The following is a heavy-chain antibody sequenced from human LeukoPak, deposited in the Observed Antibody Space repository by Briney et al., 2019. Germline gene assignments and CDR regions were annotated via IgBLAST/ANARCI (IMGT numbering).Heavy chain of an antibody. Sequence: ASVKVSCKATGYTFTSYGLTWVRQAPGQGLEWMGWIRSYTGDTFYAQKLLGRVTMTTDTSTSTAYLELRSLRSDDTAVYYCARGGSIYLDYWGQGTLVTVSP. CDR3: ARGGSIYLDY. V-gene: IGHV1-18*01. D-gene: IGHD2/OR15-2a*01. CDR2: IRSYTGDT. J-gene: IGHJ4*02. CDR1: GYTFTSYG.